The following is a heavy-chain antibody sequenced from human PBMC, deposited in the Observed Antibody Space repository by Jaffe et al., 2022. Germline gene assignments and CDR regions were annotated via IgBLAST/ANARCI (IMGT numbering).Heavy chain of an antibody. CDR3: ARSNRIAVAAPPYWYFDL. J-gene: IGHJ2*01. CDR2: IYYSGST. Sequence: QVQLQESGPGLVKPSETLSLTCTVSGGSISSYYWSWIRQPPGKGLEWIGYIYYSGSTNYNPSLKSRVTISVDTSKNQFSLKLSSVTAADTAVYYCARSNRIAVAAPPYWYFDLWGRGTLVTVSS. V-gene: IGHV4-59*01. D-gene: IGHD6-19*01. CDR1: GGSISSYY.